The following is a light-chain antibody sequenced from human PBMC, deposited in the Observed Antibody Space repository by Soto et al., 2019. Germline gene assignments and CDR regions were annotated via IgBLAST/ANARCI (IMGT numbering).Light chain of an antibody. CDR1: QSLNNN. Sequence: EIVMTQSPATVSVFPGEGATLSCRASQSLNNNLAWYQQKPGQAPRLLIYAVSNRATGVPTRFSGSGSGTEFAIAISSLQSEDFAVYYCQQHNGWPVTFGPGTRVEI. V-gene: IGKV3-15*01. J-gene: IGKJ3*01. CDR2: AVS. CDR3: QQHNGWPVT.